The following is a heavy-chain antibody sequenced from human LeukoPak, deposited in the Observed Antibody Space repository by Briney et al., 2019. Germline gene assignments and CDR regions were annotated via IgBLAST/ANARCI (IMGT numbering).Heavy chain of an antibody. CDR3: VNVYSSGYYRRPGDY. Sequence: SGGSLRLSCSASGFTFSSYAMHWVRQAPGKGLEYASGIKGNGGSTDYADSVKGRFTISRDNSKNTLYLQMSSLRTEDTAVYYCVNVYSSGYYRRPGDYWGQGTLVTVSS. V-gene: IGHV3-64D*09. D-gene: IGHD3-22*01. J-gene: IGHJ4*02. CDR1: GFTFSSYA. CDR2: IKGNGGST.